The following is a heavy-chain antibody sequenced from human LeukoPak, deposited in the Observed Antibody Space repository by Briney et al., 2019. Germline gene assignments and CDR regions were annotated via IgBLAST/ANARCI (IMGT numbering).Heavy chain of an antibody. CDR1: GGSFSGYH. Sequence: SETLSLTCAVYGGSFSGYHWSWIRQPPGKGLEWIGEINHSGSTNYNPSLKSRVTISVDTPKNQFSLKLSSVTAADTAVYYCARGLGGYWGQGTLVTVSS. D-gene: IGHD2-15*01. CDR2: INHSGST. CDR3: ARGLGGY. V-gene: IGHV4-34*01. J-gene: IGHJ4*02.